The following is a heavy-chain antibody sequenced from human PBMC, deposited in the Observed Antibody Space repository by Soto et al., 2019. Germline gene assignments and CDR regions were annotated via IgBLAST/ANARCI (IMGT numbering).Heavy chain of an antibody. CDR1: GFTFSSYG. J-gene: IGHJ4*02. V-gene: IGHV3-33*01. Sequence: GSLRLSCAASGFTFSSYGMHWVRQAPSKGPEWVAVIWYDGSNKYYADSVKGRFTISRDNSKNTLYLQMNSLRAEDTAVYYCARDWYSSSWYYFDYWGQGTLVTVSS. CDR3: ARDWYSSSWYYFDY. D-gene: IGHD6-13*01. CDR2: IWYDGSNK.